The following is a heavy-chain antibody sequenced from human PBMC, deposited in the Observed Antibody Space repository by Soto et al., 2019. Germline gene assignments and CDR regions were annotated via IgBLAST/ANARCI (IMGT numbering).Heavy chain of an antibody. CDR2: IYYSGIT. CDR3: ARAGAGYFDY. CDR1: GGSISSYY. D-gene: IGHD3-10*01. J-gene: IGHJ4*02. V-gene: IGHV4-59*01. Sequence: SETLSLTCTVSGGSISSYYCSWIRQPPWKGLEWIGYIYYSGITNYKPSLKSRVTISVDTSKNQFSLKLSSVNAAETAVYYCARAGAGYFDYWGQGILVSVSS.